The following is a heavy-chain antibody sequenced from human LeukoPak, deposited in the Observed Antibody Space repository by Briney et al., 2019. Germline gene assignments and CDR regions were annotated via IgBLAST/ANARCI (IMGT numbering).Heavy chain of an antibody. Sequence: GGSLRLSCAASGFTFSSYGMHWVRQAPGKGLEWVAVIWYDGSNKYYADSVKGRFTISRDNSKNTLYLQMNSLRAEDTAVYYCARAAGSDAFDIWGQGTMVTVSS. CDR3: ARAAGSDAFDI. D-gene: IGHD6-13*01. J-gene: IGHJ3*02. CDR1: GFTFSSYG. V-gene: IGHV3-33*01. CDR2: IWYDGSNK.